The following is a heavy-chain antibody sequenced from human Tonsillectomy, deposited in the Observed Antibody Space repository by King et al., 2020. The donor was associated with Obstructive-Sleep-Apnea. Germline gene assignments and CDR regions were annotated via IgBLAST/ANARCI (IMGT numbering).Heavy chain of an antibody. CDR1: GFTFNNYA. V-gene: IGHV3-23*04. J-gene: IGHJ6*02. CDR3: AKEGQYDFWINFYRSDYYGMDV. Sequence: VQLVESGGGLVQPGGSLRLSGAASGFTFNNYAMSWVRQAAGRGLEWVSTSSGCGGGTYYADSVKGRFTISRDNSKNTMYLQMNSLRAEDTAGYYCAKEGQYDFWINFYRSDYYGMDVWGQGTTVTVSS. D-gene: IGHD3-3*01. CDR2: SSGCGGGT.